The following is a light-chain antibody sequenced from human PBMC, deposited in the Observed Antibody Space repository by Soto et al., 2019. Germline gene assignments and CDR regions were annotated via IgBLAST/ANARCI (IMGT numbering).Light chain of an antibody. Sequence: ELVLTQSPATLSLSPGERATLSCRASQSVGSYLAWYQQKPGQAPRLLIYDASNRATGIPARFSGSGSGTDFTLTISSLEPEDFAVYYCQQRSNWITCGQGTRLEIK. CDR1: QSVGSY. V-gene: IGKV3-11*01. J-gene: IGKJ5*01. CDR3: QQRSNWIT. CDR2: DAS.